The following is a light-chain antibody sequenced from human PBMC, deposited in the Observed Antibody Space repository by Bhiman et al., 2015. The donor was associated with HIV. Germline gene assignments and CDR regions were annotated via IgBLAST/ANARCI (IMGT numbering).Light chain of an antibody. V-gene: IGLV3-25*03. CDR3: QSADSSATSLV. CDR2: KDN. J-gene: IGLJ2*01. CDR1: ALPKQY. Sequence: SYKLTQPPSLSVSPGQTARITCSGDALPKQYAHWYQQKTGQAPVLMIFKDNERPSGIPQRFSGSSSGTTATLTISGVQAEDEADYYCQSADSSATSLVFGGGTKLTVL.